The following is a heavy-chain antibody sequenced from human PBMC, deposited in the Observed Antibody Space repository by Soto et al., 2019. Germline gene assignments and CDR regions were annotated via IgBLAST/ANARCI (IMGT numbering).Heavy chain of an antibody. V-gene: IGHV4-31*03. CDR3: ATAKWGTGTEFDF. Sequence: SETLSLTCTVSGGSISSGGYYWSWIRQHPGKGLEWIGYIYYSGSTYYNPSLKSRVTISVDTSKNQFSLKLSSVTAADTAVYYCATAKWGTGTEFDFWGQGTLVTVSS. J-gene: IGHJ4*02. CDR2: IYYSGST. CDR1: GGSISSGGYY. D-gene: IGHD1-1*01.